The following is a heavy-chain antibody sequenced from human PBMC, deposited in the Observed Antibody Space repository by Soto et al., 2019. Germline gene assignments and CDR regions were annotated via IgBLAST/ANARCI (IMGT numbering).Heavy chain of an antibody. D-gene: IGHD2-15*01. V-gene: IGHV1-18*01. CDR2: ISAYNGNT. CDR1: GYPFTSYG. CDR3: ARDYQSVVVAATPVY. Sequence: GASVKVSCTDSGYPFTSYGISWVRQAHGQGLEWMGWISAYNGNTNYAQKLQGRVTMTTDTSTSTAYMELRSLRSDDTAVYYCARDYQSVVVAATPVYWGQGTLVTVSS. J-gene: IGHJ4*02.